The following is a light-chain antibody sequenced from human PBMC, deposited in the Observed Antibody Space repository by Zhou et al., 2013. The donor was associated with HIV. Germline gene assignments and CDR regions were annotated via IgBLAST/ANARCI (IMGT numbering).Light chain of an antibody. J-gene: IGLJ2*01. Sequence: QSALTQPPSASGSPGQSVTISCTGTSSDVGGYNYVSWYQXHPGKAPKLILYEVNKRPSGVPDRFSGSKSGNTASLTVSGLQAEDESDYYCGSYAGSSIWIFGGGTKLTVL. V-gene: IGLV2-8*01. CDR3: GSYAGSSIWI. CDR1: SSDVGGYNY. CDR2: EVN.